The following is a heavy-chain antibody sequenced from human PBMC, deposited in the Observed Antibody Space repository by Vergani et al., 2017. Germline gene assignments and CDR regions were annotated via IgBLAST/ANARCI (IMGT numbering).Heavy chain of an antibody. CDR2: IYTSGST. J-gene: IGHJ4*02. Sequence: QVQLPESGPGLVKPSQTLSLTCTVSGGSISSGSYYWSWIRQPAGKGLEWIGRIYTSGSTNYNPSLKSRVTISVDTSKNQFSLKLSSVTAADTAVYYCARMAVAGMGAVDYWGQGTLVTVSS. CDR3: ARMAVAGMGAVDY. CDR1: GGSISSGSYY. D-gene: IGHD6-19*01. V-gene: IGHV4-61*02.